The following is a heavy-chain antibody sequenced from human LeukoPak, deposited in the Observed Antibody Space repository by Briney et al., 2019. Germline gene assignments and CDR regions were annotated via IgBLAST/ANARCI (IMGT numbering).Heavy chain of an antibody. Sequence: GGSLRLSCAASGLTFSNYAMSWVRQASGKGLDWVSTISDSGGSTYYADSVKGRFTISRDNSKNTLYLQMNSLRAEDTAVYYCATRNHYDSSGYYYYYFDYWGQGTLVTVSS. CDR2: ISDSGGST. J-gene: IGHJ4*02. D-gene: IGHD3-22*01. V-gene: IGHV3-23*01. CDR3: ATRNHYDSSGYYYYYFDY. CDR1: GLTFSNYA.